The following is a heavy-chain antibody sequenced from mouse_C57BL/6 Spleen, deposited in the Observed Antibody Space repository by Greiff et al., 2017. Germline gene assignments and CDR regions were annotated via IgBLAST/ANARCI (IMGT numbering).Heavy chain of an antibody. J-gene: IGHJ2*01. CDR2: IYPGGGDT. Sequence: VQLQQSGPELVKPGASVKISCKASGYAFSSSWMNWVKQRPGKGLEWIGRIYPGGGDTNYNGKFKGKATLTADKSSSTAYMQLSSLTSEDSAVYFCARGGDGYYRYFDYWGQGTTLTVSS. CDR1: GYAFSSSW. V-gene: IGHV1-82*01. CDR3: ARGGDGYYRYFDY. D-gene: IGHD2-3*01.